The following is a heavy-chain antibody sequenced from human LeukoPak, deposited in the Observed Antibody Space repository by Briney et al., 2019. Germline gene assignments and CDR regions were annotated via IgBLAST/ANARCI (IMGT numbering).Heavy chain of an antibody. D-gene: IGHD3-3*01. CDR2: INHSGST. J-gene: IGHJ3*02. CDR1: GGSFSGYY. Sequence: SETLSLTCAVYGGSFSGYYWSWIRQPPGKGLEWIGEINHSGSTNYNPSLKSRVTISVDTSKNQFSLKLSSVTAADTAVYYCARGGATIFGVVIMHDAFDIWGQGTMVTVPS. V-gene: IGHV4-34*01. CDR3: ARGGATIFGVVIMHDAFDI.